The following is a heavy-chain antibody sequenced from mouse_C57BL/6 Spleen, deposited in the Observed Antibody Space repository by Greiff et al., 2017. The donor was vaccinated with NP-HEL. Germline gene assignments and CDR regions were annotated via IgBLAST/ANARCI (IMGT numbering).Heavy chain of an antibody. CDR1: GYTFTSYW. CDR2: IHPSDSDT. J-gene: IGHJ2*01. Sequence: QVQLQQPGAELVKPGASVKVSCKASGYTFTSYWMHWVKQRPGQGLEWIGSIHPSDSDTNYNQKFKGKATLTVDKSSSKAYMQLNSLTSEASAVYYFAKLAGTQFYFDYWGQGTTLTVSA. V-gene: IGHV1-74*01. CDR3: AKLAGTQFYFDY. D-gene: IGHD4-1*01.